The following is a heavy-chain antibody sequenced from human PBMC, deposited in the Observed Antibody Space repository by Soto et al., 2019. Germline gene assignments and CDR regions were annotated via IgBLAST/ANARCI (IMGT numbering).Heavy chain of an antibody. J-gene: IGHJ4*02. Sequence: SVKVSCKASGFTSTSSAVQWVRQARGQRLEWIGWIVVGSGNTKYAQKFQERVTITRDTSTSTAYMELSSLRSEDTAVYYCAADLMVVPAAGSFDYWGLGTLVTVSS. CDR3: AADLMVVPAAGSFDY. V-gene: IGHV1-58*01. CDR1: GFTSTSSA. CDR2: IVVGSGNT. D-gene: IGHD2-2*01.